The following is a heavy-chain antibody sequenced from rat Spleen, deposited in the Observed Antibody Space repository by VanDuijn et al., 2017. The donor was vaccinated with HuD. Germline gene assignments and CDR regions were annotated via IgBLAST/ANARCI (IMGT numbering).Heavy chain of an antibody. CDR2: ISYGDSSGHSST. D-gene: IGHD1-9*01. Sequence: EVQLVESDGGLVQPGRSMKLSCAASGFTFSDYYMAWVRQAPTKGLEWVASISYGDSSGHSSTYYRDSVKGRFTISRDNAKSTLSLQMDSLRSEDTATYYCARRHYGYTDYFDYWGQGVMVTVSS. J-gene: IGHJ2*01. CDR1: GFTFSDYY. CDR3: ARRHYGYTDYFDY. V-gene: IGHV5-25*01.